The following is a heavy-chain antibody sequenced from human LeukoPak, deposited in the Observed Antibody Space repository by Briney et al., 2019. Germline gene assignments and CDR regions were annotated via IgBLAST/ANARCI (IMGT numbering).Heavy chain of an antibody. D-gene: IGHD2-2*01. J-gene: IGHJ5*02. CDR3: ARRLTQYDCFDP. CDR2: TYYRSTWYN. CDR1: GVSVSSNSVT. V-gene: IGHV6-1*01. Sequence: SQTLSLTCAISGVSVSSNSVTWNWIRQSPSRGLEWLGRTYYRSTWYNDYAVSVRGRITVNPDTSKNQFSLHLNSVTPEDTAVYYCARRLTQYDCFDPWGQGILVTVSS.